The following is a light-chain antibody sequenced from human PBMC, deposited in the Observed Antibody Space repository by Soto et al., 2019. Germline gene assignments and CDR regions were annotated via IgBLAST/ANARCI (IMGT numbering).Light chain of an antibody. CDR2: RAS. J-gene: IGKJ4*01. V-gene: IGKV1D-16*01. Sequence: DIYMTQSPSALSASVGDRVIIICRASQNINNRLGWFQQKPERARKSLIYRASNLQSGVPSRFVGSGSGTEFTLTINNLQPEDFATYFCQQYEDYPLTFCGGTRIDIK. CDR1: QNINNR. CDR3: QQYEDYPLT.